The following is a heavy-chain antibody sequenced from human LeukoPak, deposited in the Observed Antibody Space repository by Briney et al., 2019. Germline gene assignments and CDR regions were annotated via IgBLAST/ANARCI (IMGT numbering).Heavy chain of an antibody. D-gene: IGHD3-10*01. CDR2: IYPGDSDT. CDR1: GYSFTSYW. V-gene: IGHV5-51*01. J-gene: IGHJ6*03. CDR3: ARTGSSGSYYNSRTYYYYMDV. Sequence: GESLKISCKGSGYSFTSYWIGWVRQMPGKGLEWMGIIYPGDSDTRYSPSFQGQVTISADKSISTAYLQWSSLKASDTAMYYCARTGSSGSYYNSRTYYYYMDVWGKGTTVTVSS.